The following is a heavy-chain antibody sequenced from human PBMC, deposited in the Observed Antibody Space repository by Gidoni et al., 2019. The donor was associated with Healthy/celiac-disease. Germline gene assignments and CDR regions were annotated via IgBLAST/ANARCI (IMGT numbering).Heavy chain of an antibody. J-gene: IGHJ5*02. V-gene: IGHV4-59*01. CDR2: IYYSGSP. CDR3: ARGLAAAGNNWFDP. CDR1: GGSISSYY. Sequence: QVQLQESGPGLVKPSETLSLTCTVSGGSISSYYWSWIRQPPGKGLELIVYIYYSGSPNYNPSLKSRVTISVDTSNNQFSLKLSSVTAADTAVYYCARGLAAAGNNWFDPWGQGTLVTVSS. D-gene: IGHD6-13*01.